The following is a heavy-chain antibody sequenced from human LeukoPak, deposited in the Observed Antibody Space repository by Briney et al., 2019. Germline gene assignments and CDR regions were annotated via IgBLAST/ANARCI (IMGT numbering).Heavy chain of an antibody. CDR1: GYTFTSYG. J-gene: IGHJ4*02. CDR3: ARGRGCSSTSCPNIFDY. V-gene: IGHV1-18*01. CDR2: ISAYNSNT. D-gene: IGHD2-2*01. Sequence: ASVKVSCKASGYTFTSYGISWVRQAPGQGLEWMGWISAYNSNTNYAQKLQGRVTMTTDTSTSTAYMELRSLRSDDTAVYYCARGRGCSSTSCPNIFDYWGQGTLVTVSS.